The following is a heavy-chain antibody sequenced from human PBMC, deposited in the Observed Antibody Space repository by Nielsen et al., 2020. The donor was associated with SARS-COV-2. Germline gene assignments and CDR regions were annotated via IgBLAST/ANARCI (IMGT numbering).Heavy chain of an antibody. CDR2: ISSSGAYT. D-gene: IGHD2-15*01. CDR1: GFTFTDSY. J-gene: IGHJ1*01. Sequence: GGSLRLSCVVSGFTFTDSYMSWVRQAPGKGLEWISYISSSGAYTNYADSLKGRFTISRDNAKNSIHLQMNSLRAEDTAVYYCAKSGYCNGGICYSTEFFQDWGQGTLVTVSS. CDR3: AKSGYCNGGICYSTEFFQD. V-gene: IGHV3-11*03.